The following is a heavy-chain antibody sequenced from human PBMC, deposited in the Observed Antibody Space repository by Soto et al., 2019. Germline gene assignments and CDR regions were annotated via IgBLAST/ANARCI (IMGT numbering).Heavy chain of an antibody. CDR1: GGSFSSDNYY. CDR3: ARVKTYGYDY. J-gene: IGHJ4*02. D-gene: IGHD5-18*01. Sequence: SETLSLTCTVSGGSFSSDNYYWSWVRQPPGKGLEWIGYIYYSVSTNYNPSLKSRVTISGDTSRNQFSLKLSSVTAADTAVYYCARVKTYGYDYWGQGTLVTVSS. V-gene: IGHV4-61*01. CDR2: IYYSVST.